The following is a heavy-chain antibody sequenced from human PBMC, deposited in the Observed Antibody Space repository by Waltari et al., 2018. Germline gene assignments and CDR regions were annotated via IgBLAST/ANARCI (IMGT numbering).Heavy chain of an antibody. CDR2: IIPIFGTA. V-gene: IGHV1-69*14. D-gene: IGHD1-26*01. CDR1: GGHSRSYA. CDR3: ARYSGSYEDAFDI. Sequence: QVQLVQSGAEVTKPGLSVIVSCQASGGHSRSYAIHWGRQAPGQGLEWMGGIIPIFGTANYAQKFQVRVTITADKSTSTAYMELSSLRSEDTAVYYCARYSGSYEDAFDIWGQGTMVTVSS. J-gene: IGHJ3*02.